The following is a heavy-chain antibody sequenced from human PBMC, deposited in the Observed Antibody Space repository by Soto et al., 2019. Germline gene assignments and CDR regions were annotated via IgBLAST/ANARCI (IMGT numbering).Heavy chain of an antibody. Sequence: GGSLRLSCAASGFTFSNAWMNWVRQAPGKGLEWVGRIKSKTDGGTTDYAAPVKGRFTISRDDSKNTLYLQMNSLKTEDTAVYYCTTAKDIVVVTAHYFYGMDVWGQGTTVTVSS. J-gene: IGHJ6*02. V-gene: IGHV3-15*07. CDR2: IKSKTDGGTT. CDR3: TTAKDIVVVTAHYFYGMDV. CDR1: GFTFSNAW. D-gene: IGHD2-15*01.